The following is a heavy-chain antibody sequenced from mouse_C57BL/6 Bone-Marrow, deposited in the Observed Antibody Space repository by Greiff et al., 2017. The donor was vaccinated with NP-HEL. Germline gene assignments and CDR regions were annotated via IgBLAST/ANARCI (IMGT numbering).Heavy chain of an antibody. CDR2: INPSSGYT. V-gene: IGHV1-4*01. CDR1: GYTFTSYT. Sequence: VQLQQSGAELARPGASVKMSCKASGYTFTSYTMHWVKQRPGQGLEWIGYINPSSGYTKYNQKFKDKATLTAVKSSSTAYMQLSSLTSEDSAVYYCARTYYSNYGYAMDYWGQGTSVTVSS. CDR3: ARTYYSNYGYAMDY. D-gene: IGHD2-5*01. J-gene: IGHJ4*01.